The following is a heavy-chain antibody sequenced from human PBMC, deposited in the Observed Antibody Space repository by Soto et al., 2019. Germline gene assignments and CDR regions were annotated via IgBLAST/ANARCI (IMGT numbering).Heavy chain of an antibody. CDR2: INPSGGST. V-gene: IGHV1-46*03. J-gene: IGHJ4*02. Sequence: ASVKVSCKASGYTFTSYDMHWVRQAPGQGLEWMGIINPSGGSTSYAQKFQGRVTMTRDTSTSTVYMELSSLRSEDTAVYYCARDLPFRIAAAGTLDYWGQGTLVTVSS. D-gene: IGHD6-13*01. CDR3: ARDLPFRIAAAGTLDY. CDR1: GYTFTSYD.